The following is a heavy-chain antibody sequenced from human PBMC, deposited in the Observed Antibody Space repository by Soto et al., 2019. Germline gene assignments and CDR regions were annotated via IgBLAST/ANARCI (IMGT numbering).Heavy chain of an antibody. J-gene: IGHJ4*02. Sequence: QVHLVESGGGVVQPGRSLTLSCTASGFACSNYGIHWVRQAPCRGLEWVAVIWSDGTKKFYAGSVRGRFTISRDNSKNTIYLQMNSLRAEDTAVYYCARDWWEEPAGKETVSQFDYWGQGTLVTVSS. CDR1: GFACSNYG. CDR3: ARDWWEEPAGKETVSQFDY. V-gene: IGHV3-33*01. D-gene: IGHD6-13*01. CDR2: IWSDGTKK.